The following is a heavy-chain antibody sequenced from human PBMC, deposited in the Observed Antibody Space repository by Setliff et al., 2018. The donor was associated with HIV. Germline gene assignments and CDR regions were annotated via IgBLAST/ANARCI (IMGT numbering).Heavy chain of an antibody. Sequence: SETLSLTCAVSGGSISSNWRSWVRQSPGKGLEWIGSVSYSGTTYYNPSPRSRITIPVDTSKNQFSLIVSSVTAADTATYYCARHQSGYNFSPFDNWGLGSLVTVSS. V-gene: IGHV4-39*01. CDR3: ARHQSGYNFSPFDN. CDR1: GGSISSNW. J-gene: IGHJ4*02. CDR2: VSYSGTT. D-gene: IGHD5-12*01.